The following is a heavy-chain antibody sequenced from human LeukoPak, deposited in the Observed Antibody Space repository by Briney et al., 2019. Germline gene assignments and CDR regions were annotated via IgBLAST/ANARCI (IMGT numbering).Heavy chain of an antibody. J-gene: IGHJ5*02. D-gene: IGHD3-22*01. Sequence: PSETLSLTCTVSGVSISSSSYYWGWIRQPPGTGLEWIGSIYYSGSTYYNPSLKSRVTISVDTSKNQFSLKLSSVTAADTAVYYCARHRGYYDSPNWFDPWGQGTLVTVSS. CDR1: GVSISSSSYY. CDR3: ARHRGYYDSPNWFDP. V-gene: IGHV4-39*01. CDR2: IYYSGST.